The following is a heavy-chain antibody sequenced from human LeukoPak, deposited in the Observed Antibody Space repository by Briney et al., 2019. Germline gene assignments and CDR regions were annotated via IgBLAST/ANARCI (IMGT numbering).Heavy chain of an antibody. J-gene: IGHJ4*02. CDR1: GFTFSSYG. Sequence: GGSLRLSCAASGFTFSSYGMHWVRQAPGKGLEWVAVISYDGSNKYYADSVKGRFTISRDNSKNTLYLQMNSLRAEDTAVYYCARGPGYCSGGSCSYYFDYWGQGTLITVSS. CDR2: ISYDGSNK. CDR3: ARGPGYCSGGSCSYYFDY. D-gene: IGHD2-15*01. V-gene: IGHV3-30*19.